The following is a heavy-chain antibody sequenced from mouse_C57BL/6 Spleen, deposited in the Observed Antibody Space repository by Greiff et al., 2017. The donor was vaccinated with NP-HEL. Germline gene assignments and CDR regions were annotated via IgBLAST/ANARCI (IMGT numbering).Heavy chain of an antibody. Sequence: EVKLMESGPGLVKPSQSLSLTCSVTGYSITSGYFWNWIRQFPGNKLEWMGYISYDGSNNYNPSLKNRISITRDTSKNQFFLKLNSVTTEDTATYYCAKRDYDYEGLFAYWGQGTLVTVSA. CDR2: ISYDGSN. CDR3: AKRDYDYEGLFAY. CDR1: GYSITSGYF. D-gene: IGHD2-4*01. V-gene: IGHV3-6*01. J-gene: IGHJ3*01.